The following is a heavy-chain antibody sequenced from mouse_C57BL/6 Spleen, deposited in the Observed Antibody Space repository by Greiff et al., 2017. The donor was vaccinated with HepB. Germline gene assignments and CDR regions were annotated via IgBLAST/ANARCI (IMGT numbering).Heavy chain of an antibody. V-gene: IGHV5-17*01. Sequence: DVMLVESGGGLVKPGGSLKLSCAASGFTFSDYGMHWVRQAPEKGLEWVAYISSGSSTIYYADTVKGRFTISRDNAKNTLFLQMTSLRSEDTAMYYWARDYYGRSYDWYFDGRGTGNTVTVSS. CDR3: ARDYYGRSYDWYFDG. J-gene: IGHJ1*03. CDR1: GFTFSDYG. D-gene: IGHD1-1*01. CDR2: ISSGSSTI.